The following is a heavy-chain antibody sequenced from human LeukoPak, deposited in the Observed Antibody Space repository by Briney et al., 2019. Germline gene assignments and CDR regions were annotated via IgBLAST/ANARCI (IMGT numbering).Heavy chain of an antibody. Sequence: SETLSLTCTVSGYSISSGYYCGWIRQPPGKGLEWIGSIYHSGSTYYNPSLKSRVTISVDTSKNQFSLKLSSVTAADTAVYYCARSLSGSSGAISYRGQGTLVTVSS. V-gene: IGHV4-38-2*02. CDR1: GYSISSGYY. CDR3: ARSLSGSSGAISY. J-gene: IGHJ4*02. CDR2: IYHSGST. D-gene: IGHD1-26*01.